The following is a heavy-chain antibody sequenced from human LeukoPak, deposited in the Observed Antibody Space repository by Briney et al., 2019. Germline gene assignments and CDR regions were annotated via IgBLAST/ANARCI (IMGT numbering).Heavy chain of an antibody. Sequence: ASVKVSCKASGYTFTGYYMHWVRQAPGQGLEWMGWINPNSGGTNYAQKFQGRVTMTRDTSISTAYMELSRLRSDDTAVHYCARDLRYSGYTYIGGIDYWGQGTLVTVSS. J-gene: IGHJ4*02. CDR3: ARDLRYSGYTYIGGIDY. CDR1: GYTFTGYY. V-gene: IGHV1-2*02. D-gene: IGHD5-12*01. CDR2: INPNSGGT.